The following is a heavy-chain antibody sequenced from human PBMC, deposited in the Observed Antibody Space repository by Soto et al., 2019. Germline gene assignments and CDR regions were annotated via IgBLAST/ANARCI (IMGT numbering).Heavy chain of an antibody. CDR3: AREDFWSGYLPGY. D-gene: IGHD3-3*01. V-gene: IGHV3-74*01. Sequence: GGSRRLSCAAAGFTFSSYWMHWDSHAPGKGLVWVSRINSDGSSTSYADSVEGRFTISRDNAKNTLYLQMNSLRAEDTAVYYCAREDFWSGYLPGYWGQGTLVTVSS. CDR1: GFTFSSYW. J-gene: IGHJ4*02. CDR2: INSDGSST.